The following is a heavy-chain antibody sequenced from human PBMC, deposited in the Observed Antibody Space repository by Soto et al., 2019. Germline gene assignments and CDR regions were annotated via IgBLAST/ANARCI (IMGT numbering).Heavy chain of an antibody. Sequence: PSETLSLTCDVYGVYFSGYFWGWIRQPPGKGLECIGEITHTGSTNYNPSPKSRATISLDTSNNQFSLKLSSMTAADTAVYYCARGRGVAVAGPRKSVGKYYYALDVWGQGTTVTVS. CDR2: ITHTGST. V-gene: IGHV4-34*01. CDR1: GVYFSGYF. J-gene: IGHJ6*02. D-gene: IGHD6-19*01. CDR3: ARGRGVAVAGPRKSVGKYYYALDV.